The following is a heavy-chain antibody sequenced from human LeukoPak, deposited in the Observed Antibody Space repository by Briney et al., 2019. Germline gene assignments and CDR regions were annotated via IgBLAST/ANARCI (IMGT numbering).Heavy chain of an antibody. V-gene: IGHV3-21*01. Sequence: GGSLRLSCAASGFTFSSFSMNWVRQAPGKGLEGVSSISSSSSYIYYADSVKGRFAISRDNAKNSLYLQMNRLRAEDTAVYYCTREQERPWGFDYWRQATLVTVSS. CDR1: GFTFSSFS. CDR3: TREQERPWGFDY. D-gene: IGHD3-16*01. J-gene: IGHJ4*02. CDR2: ISSSSSYI.